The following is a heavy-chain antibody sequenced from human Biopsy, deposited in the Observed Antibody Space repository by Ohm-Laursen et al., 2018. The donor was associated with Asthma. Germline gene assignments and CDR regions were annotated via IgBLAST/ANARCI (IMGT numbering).Heavy chain of an antibody. CDR1: GGTFSNFA. J-gene: IGHJ6*02. CDR2: IMTVFGTT. V-gene: IGHV1-69*01. Sequence: SSVNVSCKAPGGTFSNFAISWVRQAPGQGLEWLGGIMTVFGTTTYAQKFQGRVTITADESTSTAYMDVTSLRSEDTAIYYCARCQVGYSSGWSLLLKKIYYSGMDVWGQGTAVTVSS. CDR3: ARCQVGYSSGWSLLLKKIYYSGMDV. D-gene: IGHD6-19*01.